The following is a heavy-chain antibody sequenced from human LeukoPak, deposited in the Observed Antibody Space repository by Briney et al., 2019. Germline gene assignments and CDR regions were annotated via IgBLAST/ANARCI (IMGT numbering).Heavy chain of an antibody. CDR1: GGSFSGYY. Sequence: PSETLSLTCAVYGGSFSGYYWSWIRQPPGKGLEWIGEINHSGSTNYNPSLKSRVTISVDTSKNQFSLKLSSVTAADTAVYYCARSVRGVDYWGQGTLVTVSS. J-gene: IGHJ4*02. D-gene: IGHD3-10*01. CDR2: INHSGST. V-gene: IGHV4-34*01. CDR3: ARSVRGVDY.